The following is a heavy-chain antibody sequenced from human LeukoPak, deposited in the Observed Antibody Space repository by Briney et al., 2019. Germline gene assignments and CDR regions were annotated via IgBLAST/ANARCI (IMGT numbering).Heavy chain of an antibody. V-gene: IGHV4-59*01. D-gene: IGHD6-13*01. CDR1: GGSISSYY. J-gene: IGHJ5*02. CDR3: ARDVAAAGTPNWFDP. Sequence: SETLSLTCTVSGGSISSYYWSWIRQPPGKGLEWIGYIYYSGSTNYNPSLKSRVTISVDTSKNQFSLKLSSVTAADTAVYYCARDVAAAGTPNWFDPWGQGTLVTVSS. CDR2: IYYSGST.